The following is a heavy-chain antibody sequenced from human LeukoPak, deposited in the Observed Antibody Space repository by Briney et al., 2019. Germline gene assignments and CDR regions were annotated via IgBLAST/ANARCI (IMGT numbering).Heavy chain of an antibody. CDR2: INHSGST. V-gene: IGHV4-34*01. CDR3: ARGKTVTNYYDY. D-gene: IGHD4-11*01. CDR1: GGSFSGCY. Sequence: SETLSLTCAVYGGSFSGCYWSWIRQPPGKGLEWIGEINHSGSTNYNPSLKSRVTISVDTSKNQFSLKLSSVTAADTAVYYCARGKTVTNYYDYWGQGTLVTVSS. J-gene: IGHJ4*02.